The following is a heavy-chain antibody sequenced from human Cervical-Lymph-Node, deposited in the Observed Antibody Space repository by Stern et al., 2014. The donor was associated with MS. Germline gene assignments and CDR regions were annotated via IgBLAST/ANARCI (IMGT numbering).Heavy chain of an antibody. Sequence: VQLVESGGGVVQPGRSLRLSCAASGFTFSSYGMHWVRQAPGKGLEWVAVISYDGSNKYYADSVKGRFTISRDNSKNTLYLQMNSLRAEDTAVYYCAKESGYQLLLRFAYCGQGTLVTVSS. D-gene: IGHD2-2*01. V-gene: IGHV3-30*18. CDR2: ISYDGSNK. J-gene: IGHJ4*02. CDR1: GFTFSSYG. CDR3: AKESGYQLLLRFAY.